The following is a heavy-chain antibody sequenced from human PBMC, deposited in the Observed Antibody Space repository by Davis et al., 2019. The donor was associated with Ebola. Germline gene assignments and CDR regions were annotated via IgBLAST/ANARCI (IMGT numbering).Heavy chain of an antibody. D-gene: IGHD1-26*01. CDR1: GFIFSNYN. Sequence: GESLKISCTGSGFIFSNYNVNWVRQAPGQGLEWMGWMNPDSGKTGYAQKFQGRVTMTRNTSINTAYMELNNLRSEDTAAYWCGRGEGAPDYWGQGTLVTVSS. CDR2: MNPDSGKT. V-gene: IGHV1-8*02. CDR3: GRGEGAPDY. J-gene: IGHJ4*02.